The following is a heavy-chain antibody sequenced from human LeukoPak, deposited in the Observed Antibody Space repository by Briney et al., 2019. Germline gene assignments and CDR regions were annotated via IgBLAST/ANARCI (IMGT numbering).Heavy chain of an antibody. V-gene: IGHV1-2*02. D-gene: IGHD2-2*02. CDR3: ARVLVVVPAAISPPGY. CDR1: GYTFTGYY. CDR2: INPNSGGT. J-gene: IGHJ4*02. Sequence: ASVKVSCKASGYTFTGYYMHWVRQAPGQGLEWMGWINPNSGGTNYAQKFQGGVTMTRDTSISTAYMELSRLRSDDTAVYYCARVLVVVPAAISPPGYWGQGTLVTVSS.